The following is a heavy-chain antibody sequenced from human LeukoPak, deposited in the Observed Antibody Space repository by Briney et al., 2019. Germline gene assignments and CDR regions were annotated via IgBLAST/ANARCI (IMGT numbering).Heavy chain of an antibody. CDR3: AKRVAAPGRTYYFDY. CDR2: IGTSVSDT. J-gene: IGHJ4*02. Sequence: GSLRLSCAASGFTFSSNALSWVRQAPGKGLEWVSVIGTSVSDTYYADSVKGRFTISRDNSKNTVYLQLNSLRAEDTAVYYCAKRVAAPGRTYYFDYWGQGTLVIVS. V-gene: IGHV3-23*01. D-gene: IGHD6-13*01. CDR1: GFTFSSNA.